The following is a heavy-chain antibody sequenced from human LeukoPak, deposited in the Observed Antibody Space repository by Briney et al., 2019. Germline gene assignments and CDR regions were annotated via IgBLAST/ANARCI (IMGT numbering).Heavy chain of an antibody. CDR1: GFTLGDHA. J-gene: IGHJ6*02. V-gene: IGHV3-49*04. Sequence: GGSLRLSCRRSGFTLGDHAMSWVRQAPGKGLEWVCFIKSKADPRNTEYAPSVKGRFTISSDHSKSLAYLQMKSLITEDTAFYFCTRGPIQLLNHNGMDVWGQGATVTVSS. CDR2: IKSKADPRNT. CDR3: TRGPIQLLNHNGMDV. D-gene: IGHD1-1*01.